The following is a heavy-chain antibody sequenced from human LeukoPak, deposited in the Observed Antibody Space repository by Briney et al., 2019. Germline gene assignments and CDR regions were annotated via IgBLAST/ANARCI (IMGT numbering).Heavy chain of an antibody. CDR3: ARSQAVVVVAATYRYFDY. D-gene: IGHD2-15*01. CDR1: GFTFSSYS. CDR2: ISGSSSYI. J-gene: IGHJ4*02. Sequence: GGSLRLSCAASGFTFSSYSMSWVRQAPGKGLQWVSSISGSSSYIYYVDSVKGRFTISRDNAKNSLYLQMNSLRAEDTAVYYCARSQAVVVVAATYRYFDYWGQGTLVTVSS. V-gene: IGHV3-21*01.